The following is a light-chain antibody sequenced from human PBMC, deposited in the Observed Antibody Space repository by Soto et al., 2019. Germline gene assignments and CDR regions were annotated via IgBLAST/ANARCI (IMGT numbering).Light chain of an antibody. Sequence: QSVLTQPPSASGTPGQKVTISCSGNTSNIGSNTVNWYQQFPGTAPKFLIFSTTQRPSGVPARFSGSKSGTSASLAIGGLKPDGGAHYFGGAGNNSLKVGVFGGGTKVTAL. V-gene: IGLV1-44*01. CDR2: STT. CDR3: GAGNNSLKVGV. J-gene: IGLJ3*02. CDR1: TSNIGSNT.